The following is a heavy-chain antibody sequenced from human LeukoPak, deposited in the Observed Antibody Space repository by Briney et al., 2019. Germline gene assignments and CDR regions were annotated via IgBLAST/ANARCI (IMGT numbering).Heavy chain of an antibody. J-gene: IGHJ4*02. CDR3: ATSPTGDNY. D-gene: IGHD7-27*01. V-gene: IGHV3-74*01. CDR1: GFTFSSYW. CDR2: INTDGSST. Sequence: GGSLRLSCAASGFTFSSYWMHWVRQAPGKGLVWVSRINTDGSSTNYADSVKGRFTISRDNAKNTLYLQMNSLRAEDTAVYYCATSPTGDNYWGQGTLVTVSS.